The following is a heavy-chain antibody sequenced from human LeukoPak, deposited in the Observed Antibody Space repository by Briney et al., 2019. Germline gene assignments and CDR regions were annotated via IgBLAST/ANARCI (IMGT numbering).Heavy chain of an antibody. CDR2: IYTSGST. CDR1: GGSISSYY. V-gene: IGHV4-4*07. Sequence: PSETLSLTCTVSGGSISSYYWSWIRQPAGKGLEWIGRIYTSGSTNYNPSLKSRVTMSVDTSKNQFSLKLSSVTAADTAVYYCARSQGRRFLPTPPYMGVWGKGATVTVSS. CDR3: ARSQGRRFLPTPPYMGV. J-gene: IGHJ6*03. D-gene: IGHD1-26*01.